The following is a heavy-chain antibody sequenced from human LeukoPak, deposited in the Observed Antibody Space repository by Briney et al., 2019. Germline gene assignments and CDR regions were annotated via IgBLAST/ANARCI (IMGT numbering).Heavy chain of an antibody. V-gene: IGHV1-69*04. J-gene: IGHJ6*02. CDR2: IIPILGIA. CDR1: GGTFSSYA. Sequence: SVKVSCTASGGTFSSYAISWVRQAPGQGLEWMGRIIPILGIANYAQKFQGRVTITADKSTSTAYMELSSLRSEDTAVYYCARVRQYCSGGSCPYYYYGMDVWGQGTTVTVSS. D-gene: IGHD2-15*01. CDR3: ARVRQYCSGGSCPYYYYGMDV.